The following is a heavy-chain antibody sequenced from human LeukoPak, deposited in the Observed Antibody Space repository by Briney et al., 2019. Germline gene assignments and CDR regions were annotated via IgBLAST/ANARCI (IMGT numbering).Heavy chain of an antibody. D-gene: IGHD2-2*02. CDR3: ARVIRYLYYYYYYMDV. J-gene: IGHJ6*03. CDR1: GYTFTSYG. CDR2: ISAYNGNT. V-gene: IGHV1-18*01. Sequence: ASAKVSCKASGYTFTSYGISWVRQAPGQGLEWMGWISAYNGNTNYTQKLQGRVTMTTDTSTSTAYMELRSLRSDDTAVYYCARVIRYLYYYYYYMDVWGKGTTVTVSS.